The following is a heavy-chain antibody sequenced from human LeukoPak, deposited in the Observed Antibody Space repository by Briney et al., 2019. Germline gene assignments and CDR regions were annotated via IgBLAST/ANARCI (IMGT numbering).Heavy chain of an antibody. CDR3: ARDRANNWNDVEVYFFHP. Sequence: GASVKVSCKASGYTFTGYYIHWVRQAPGQGLEWMGWINPNSGGTNYAQKFQGRVTMTRDTSISTAYMELSKLRSDDTAVYFCARDRANNWNDVEVYFFHPWGQGTLVTVSS. J-gene: IGHJ5*02. D-gene: IGHD1-1*01. CDR2: INPNSGGT. CDR1: GYTFTGYY. V-gene: IGHV1-2*02.